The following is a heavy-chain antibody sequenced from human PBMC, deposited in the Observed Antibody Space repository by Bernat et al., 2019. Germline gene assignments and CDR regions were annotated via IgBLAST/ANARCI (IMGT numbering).Heavy chain of an antibody. CDR3: ARGPPQYCSGDCCYLGLDY. J-gene: IGHJ4*02. D-gene: IGHD2-15*01. V-gene: IGHV3-30-3*01. CDR1: GFTFSSYA. CDR2: ISFDGNNK. Sequence: QVQLVESGGGVVQPGRSLRLSCAASGFTFSSYAMHWVRQAPGKGLEWVAVISFDGNNKYYADSVKGRFTISRDNSKSTLFLQMNSLRAEDTAVYYCARGPPQYCSGDCCYLGLDYWGQGTLVTVSS.